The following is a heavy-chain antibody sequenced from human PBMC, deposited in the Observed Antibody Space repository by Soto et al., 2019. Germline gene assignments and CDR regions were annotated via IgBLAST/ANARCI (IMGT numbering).Heavy chain of an antibody. Sequence: SVKVPCKASGGTFSSYAISWVRQAPGQGLEWMGGIIPIFGTANYAQKFQGRVTITADESTSTAYMELSSLRSEDTAVYYCARDQLGGELLDYYYGMDVWGQGNTVTVSS. CDR3: ARDQLGGELLDYYYGMDV. V-gene: IGHV1-69*13. CDR1: GGTFSSYA. J-gene: IGHJ6*02. CDR2: IIPIFGTA. D-gene: IGHD1-26*01.